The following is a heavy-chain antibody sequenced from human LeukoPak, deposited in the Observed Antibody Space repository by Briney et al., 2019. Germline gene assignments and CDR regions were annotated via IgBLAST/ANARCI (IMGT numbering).Heavy chain of an antibody. V-gene: IGHV3-7*01. CDR3: AKEGAYPIITYDS. CDR1: GFTFSSYW. CDR2: IKQDGNDK. D-gene: IGHD3-10*01. Sequence: GRSLRLSCAASGFTFSSYWMNWVRQAPGNGLEWVANIKQDGNDKHYEDSVKGRFSISRDNAKNSLYLQMDSLRAEDTAVYYCAKEGAYPIITYDSWGQGALVTVSS. J-gene: IGHJ5*01.